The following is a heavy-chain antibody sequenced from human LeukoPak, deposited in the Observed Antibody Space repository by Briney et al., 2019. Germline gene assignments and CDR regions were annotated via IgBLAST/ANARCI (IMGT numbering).Heavy chain of an antibody. V-gene: IGHV4-59*12. CDR2: IYYSGST. J-gene: IGHJ6*03. D-gene: IGHD6-6*01. CDR1: GGSISSYY. Sequence: SETLSLTCTVSGGSISSYYWSWIRQPPGKGLEWIGSIYYSGSTYYNPFLKSRVTISVDTSKNQFSLKLSSVTAADTAVYFCARDSHYTTSSNYYYYYTNVWGKGTTVTVSS. CDR3: ARDSHYTTSSNYYYYYTNV.